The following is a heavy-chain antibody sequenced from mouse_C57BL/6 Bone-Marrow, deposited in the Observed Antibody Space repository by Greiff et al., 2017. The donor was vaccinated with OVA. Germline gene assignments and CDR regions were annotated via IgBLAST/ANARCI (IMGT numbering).Heavy chain of an antibody. Sequence: VQLQQSGPELVKPGASVKIPCKASGYTFTDYNMDWVKQSHGKSLEWIGDINPNNGGTIYNQKFKGKATLTVDKSSSTAYKERRSLTSEDTADYYCARGTGAQATMDYWGQGTSVTVSS. CDR2: INPNNGGT. D-gene: IGHD3-2*02. V-gene: IGHV1-18*01. CDR3: ARGTGAQATMDY. CDR1: GYTFTDYN. J-gene: IGHJ4*01.